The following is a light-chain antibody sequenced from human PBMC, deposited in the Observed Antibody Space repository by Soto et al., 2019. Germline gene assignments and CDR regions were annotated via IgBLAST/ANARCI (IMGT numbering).Light chain of an antibody. Sequence: DIVMTQSPDSLAVSLGEVATIHCKSNQRLLYSSNNNNYLAWYQQKPGQPPKLLLYWASIRESGVPDRFSGGGSVTDFTLTISCLQPEDVAVYYFQQYYRVPDTFGQGTTLEI. CDR1: QRLLYSSNNNNY. CDR3: QQYYRVPDT. V-gene: IGKV4-1*01. J-gene: IGKJ2*01. CDR2: WAS.